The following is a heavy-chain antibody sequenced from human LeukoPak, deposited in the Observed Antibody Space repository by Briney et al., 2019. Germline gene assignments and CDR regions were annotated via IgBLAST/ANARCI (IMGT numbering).Heavy chain of an antibody. J-gene: IGHJ4*02. V-gene: IGHV3-23*01. D-gene: IGHD1-1*01. Sequence: PGGSLRLSCAASGFTFSNYAMSWVRQAPGKGLEWVSTITGSGGSSYYADSVKGRFTISRDTSKNTLYLEMNSLRADDTAVYYCARRILPTRFFDYWGQGTLVTVSS. CDR3: ARRILPTRFFDY. CDR2: ITGSGGSS. CDR1: GFTFSNYA.